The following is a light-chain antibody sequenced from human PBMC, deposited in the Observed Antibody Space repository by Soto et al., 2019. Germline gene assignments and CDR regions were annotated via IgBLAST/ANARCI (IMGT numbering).Light chain of an antibody. J-gene: IGLJ2*01. CDR1: SSDVGGYTY. Sequence: QSALTQPASVSGSPRQSITISCTGASSDVGGYTYVSWYQQHPGKAPKLMIYEVNNRPSGVPDRFSGSKSGTSASLAITGLQAEDEADYYCQSYDSSLSGFVVFGGGTKLTVL. CDR2: EVN. V-gene: IGLV2-14*01. CDR3: QSYDSSLSGFVV.